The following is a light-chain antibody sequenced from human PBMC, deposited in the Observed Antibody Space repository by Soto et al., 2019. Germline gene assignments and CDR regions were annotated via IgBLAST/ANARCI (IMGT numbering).Light chain of an antibody. CDR3: QQSYRTPYT. CDR2: DKS. CDR1: QGIDIY. V-gene: IGKV1-39*01. J-gene: IGKJ2*01. Sequence: TQMTQSPSSLSASVGDRVIITCRASQGIDIYLSWYQKKPGKVPKLLIYDKSTLRSGVTSRFSGSGSGTDFTLTINNLQPEDLATYYCQQSYRTPYTFGQGTKV.